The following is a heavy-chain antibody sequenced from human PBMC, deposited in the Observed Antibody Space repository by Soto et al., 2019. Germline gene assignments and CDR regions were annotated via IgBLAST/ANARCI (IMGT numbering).Heavy chain of an antibody. J-gene: IGHJ4*02. V-gene: IGHV3-33*01. CDR1: GFTFSSYG. CDR3: ARVPGRVVRQTIDY. D-gene: IGHD3-3*01. Sequence: GGSLRLSCAASGFTFSSYGMHWVRQAPGKGLEWVAVIWYDGSNKYYADSVKGRFTISRDNSKNTLYLQMNSLRAEDTAVYYCARVPGRVVRQTIDYWGQGTLVTVSS. CDR2: IWYDGSNK.